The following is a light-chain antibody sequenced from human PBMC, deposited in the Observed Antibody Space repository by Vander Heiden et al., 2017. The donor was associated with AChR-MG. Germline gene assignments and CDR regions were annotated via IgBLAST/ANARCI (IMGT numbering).Light chain of an antibody. V-gene: IGKV3-11*01. J-gene: IGKJ4*01. CDR3: QQRRHWPIT. CDR1: QSLDIY. CDR2: DTS. Sequence: EIVLTQTPDTVSLSPGESATLSCRANQSLDIYLAWYQQKPGQAPRLLIHDTSNRATGTPARFSGSGSGTDFTLTISSLEPEEFAVYYCQQRRHWPITFGGGTKVEIK.